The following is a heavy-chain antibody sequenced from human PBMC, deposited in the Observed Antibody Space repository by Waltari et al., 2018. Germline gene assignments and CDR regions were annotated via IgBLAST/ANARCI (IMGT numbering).Heavy chain of an antibody. Sequence: QLQLQESGPGLVKPSETLSLTCTVSGGSISSSSYYWGWIRQPPGKGLEWIGSIYYSGSTYYNPSLKSRVTISVDTSKNQFSLKLSSVTAEDTAVYYCARVRRGYSYGYDYWGQGTLVTVSS. D-gene: IGHD5-18*01. V-gene: IGHV4-39*01. CDR3: ARVRRGYSYGYDY. CDR2: IYYSGST. CDR1: GGSISSSSYY. J-gene: IGHJ4*02.